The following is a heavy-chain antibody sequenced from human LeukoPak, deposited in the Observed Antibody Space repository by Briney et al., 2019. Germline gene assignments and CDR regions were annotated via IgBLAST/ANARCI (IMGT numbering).Heavy chain of an antibody. CDR1: GFTFSSSA. Sequence: GGSLRLSCAASGFTFSSSAMIWVRQAPGKGLEWVSAISNNGGYTYYADSVQGRFTISRDNSKSTLCLQMNSLRAEDTAVYYCAKQLGYCSDGSCFFPYWGQGTLVTVSS. D-gene: IGHD2-15*01. CDR3: AKQLGYCSDGSCFFPY. CDR2: ISNNGGYT. J-gene: IGHJ4*02. V-gene: IGHV3-23*01.